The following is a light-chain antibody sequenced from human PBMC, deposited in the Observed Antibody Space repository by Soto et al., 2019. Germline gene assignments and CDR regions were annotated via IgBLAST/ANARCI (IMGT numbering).Light chain of an antibody. CDR2: GVT. J-gene: IGLJ1*01. CDR3: SSYTSASTLLYL. CDR1: SSDVGGYNY. V-gene: IGLV2-14*01. Sequence: QSALTQPASVSGSPGQSITISCTGTSSDVGGYNYVSWYQQHPGIAPKLPIYGVTNRPSGVSTRFSGSKSGNTDSLTISGLQAEDEADYHCSSYTSASTLLYLFGTGTKVTVL.